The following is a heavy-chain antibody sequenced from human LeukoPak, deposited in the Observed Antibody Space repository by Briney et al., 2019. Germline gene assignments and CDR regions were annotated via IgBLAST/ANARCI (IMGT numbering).Heavy chain of an antibody. J-gene: IGHJ4*02. Sequence: GSSVTVSFKASGGTFSSYAISWVRQAPGQGLEWMGGIIPIFGTANYAQKFQGRVTITTDESTSTAYMELSSLRSEDTAVYYCASGDSSGYTDYWGQGTLVTVSS. V-gene: IGHV1-69*05. CDR3: ASGDSSGYTDY. CDR2: IIPIFGTA. D-gene: IGHD3-22*01. CDR1: GGTFSSYA.